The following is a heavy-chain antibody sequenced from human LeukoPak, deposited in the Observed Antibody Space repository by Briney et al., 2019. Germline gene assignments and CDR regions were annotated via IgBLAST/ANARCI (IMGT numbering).Heavy chain of an antibody. CDR1: GGSISSYY. V-gene: IGHV4-59*01. D-gene: IGHD1-26*01. Sequence: SETLSLTCTVSGGSISSYYWSWIRQPPGKGLEWIGYIYYSGSTNYNPSPKSRVTISVDTSKNQFSLKLSSVTAADTAVYYCARTTRSSDFDYWGQGTLVTVSS. J-gene: IGHJ4*02. CDR3: ARTTRSSDFDY. CDR2: IYYSGST.